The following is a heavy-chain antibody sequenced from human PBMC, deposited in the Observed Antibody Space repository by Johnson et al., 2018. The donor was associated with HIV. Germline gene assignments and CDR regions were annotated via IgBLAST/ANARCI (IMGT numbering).Heavy chain of an antibody. V-gene: IGHV3-30*04. CDR3: AKEGRYVEGAFDI. CDR2: ISYDGSNK. Sequence: QVQLVESGGGVVQPVRSLRLSCAASGFTFSSYAMHWVRQAPGKGLEWVAVISYDGSNKYYADSVKGRFTISRDNSKNTLYLQMNSLRAEDTAVYYCAKEGRYVEGAFDIWGQGTMVTVSS. CDR1: GFTFSSYA. J-gene: IGHJ3*02. D-gene: IGHD5-12*01.